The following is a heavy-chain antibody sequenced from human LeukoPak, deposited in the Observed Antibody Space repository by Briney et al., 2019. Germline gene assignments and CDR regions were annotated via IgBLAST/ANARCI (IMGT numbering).Heavy chain of an antibody. CDR2: INHSGST. CDR1: GGSISSYY. D-gene: IGHD2-2*01. J-gene: IGHJ4*02. V-gene: IGHV4-34*01. CDR3: ARGRVMGSTSCLNY. Sequence: PSETLSLTCSVSGGSISSYYWSWIRQPPGKGLEWIGEINHSGSTNYNPSLKSRVTISVDTSKNQFSLKLSSVTAADTAVYYCARGRVMGSTSCLNYWGQGTLVTVSS.